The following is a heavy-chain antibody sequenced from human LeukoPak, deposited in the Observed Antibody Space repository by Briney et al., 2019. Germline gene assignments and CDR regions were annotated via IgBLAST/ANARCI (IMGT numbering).Heavy chain of an antibody. D-gene: IGHD3-22*01. J-gene: IGHJ4*02. CDR3: ARDLGYYDSSGYHYAHPYYFDY. V-gene: IGHV1-69*06. CDR2: IIPIFGTA. Sequence: SVKVSCKASGGTFSSYAISWVRQAPGQGLEWMGRIIPIFGTANYAQKFQGRVTITADKSTSTAYMELSSLRSEDTAVYYCARDLGYYDSSGYHYAHPYYFDYWGQGTLVTVSS. CDR1: GGTFSSYA.